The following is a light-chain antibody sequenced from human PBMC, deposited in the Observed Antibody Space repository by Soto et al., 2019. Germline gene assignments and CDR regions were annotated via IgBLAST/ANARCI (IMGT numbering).Light chain of an antibody. CDR3: GSYAGGNNHYV. CDR2: EAS. Sequence: QSALTQPPSPSGSPGQSVTIPSPGTSRDVATYIYVSWYQHHPGKAPKLIIYEASKRPSGVPDRFSGSKSGDTASLTVSGLQAEDEADYYCGSYAGGNNHYVFGTGTKVTVL. J-gene: IGLJ1*01. V-gene: IGLV2-8*01. CDR1: SRDVATYIY.